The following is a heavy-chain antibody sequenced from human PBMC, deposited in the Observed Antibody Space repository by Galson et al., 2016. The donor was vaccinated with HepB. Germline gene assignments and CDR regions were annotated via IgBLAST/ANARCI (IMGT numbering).Heavy chain of an antibody. J-gene: IGHJ3*01. CDR1: GYNFRKNY. V-gene: IGHV1-46*01. Sequence: SVKVSCKASGYNFRKNYIHWVRQAPGQGLEWMGIINCDSGSTSHAQKFQGRVTMTRDRSTSTVYMELNRLRSDDTAMYYCARGSPIYGAPSKGTLDVWGQGTMVTASS. CDR2: INCDSGST. CDR3: ARGSPIYGAPSKGTLDV. D-gene: IGHD4-17*01.